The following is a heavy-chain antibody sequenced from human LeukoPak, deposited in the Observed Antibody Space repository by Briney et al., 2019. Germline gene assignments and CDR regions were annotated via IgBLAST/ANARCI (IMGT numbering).Heavy chain of an antibody. CDR1: GFTFSNYG. J-gene: IGHJ5*02. Sequence: PGRSLRLSCAASGFTFSNYGIHWVRQAPGKGLEWVAVISYDGNNKYYVDSVKGRFTISRDNAKNSLYLQMNSLRAEDTAVYYCARAQLGHDNWFDPWGQGTLVTVSS. CDR3: ARAQLGHDNWFDP. D-gene: IGHD7-27*01. V-gene: IGHV3-30*03. CDR2: ISYDGNNK.